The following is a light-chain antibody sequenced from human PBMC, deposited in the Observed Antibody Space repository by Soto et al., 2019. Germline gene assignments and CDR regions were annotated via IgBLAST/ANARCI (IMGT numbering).Light chain of an antibody. Sequence: DIVMTQSPDSLAVSLGERVTINCKSSQSILYSSNNKNYLAWYQQKPGQPPILLIYWASTRESGVPDRFSGSGSGPDFTLTISSLQAEDVAVYYCQQYYSAPCTFGEGTKLEIK. J-gene: IGKJ2*02. V-gene: IGKV4-1*01. CDR3: QQYYSAPCT. CDR2: WAS. CDR1: QSILYSSNNKNY.